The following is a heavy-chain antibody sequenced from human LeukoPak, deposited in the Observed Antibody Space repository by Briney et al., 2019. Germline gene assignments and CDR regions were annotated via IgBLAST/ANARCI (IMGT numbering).Heavy chain of an antibody. CDR3: ARDGGRKYSSSYAFDY. D-gene: IGHD6-6*01. CDR2: IYYSGDT. Sequence: PSETLSLTCTVSGGSISTYYWSWIRQPPGKGLEWIGYIYYSGDTNYNPSLKSRVTISVDTSKNQFSLKLSSVTAADTAVYYCARDGGRKYSSSYAFDYWGQGTLVTVSS. CDR1: GGSISTYY. V-gene: IGHV4-59*01. J-gene: IGHJ4*02.